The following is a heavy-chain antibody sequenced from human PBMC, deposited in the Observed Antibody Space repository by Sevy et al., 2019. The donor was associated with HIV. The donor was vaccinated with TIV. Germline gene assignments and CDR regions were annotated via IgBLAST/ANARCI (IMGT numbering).Heavy chain of an antibody. V-gene: IGHV3-33*01. CDR2: IGYDGCNK. Sequence: GGSLRLSCAASGFTPSTYGMHWVRQAPGNGLEWVAVIGYDGCNKYYADSVRGRFTISRDNSKNTLFLQMDSLRGEDTAVYYCARDPRMYGDYLLAYFDYSGQGTLVTVSS. CDR1: GFTPSTYG. J-gene: IGHJ4*02. CDR3: ARDPRMYGDYLLAYFDY. D-gene: IGHD2-8*01.